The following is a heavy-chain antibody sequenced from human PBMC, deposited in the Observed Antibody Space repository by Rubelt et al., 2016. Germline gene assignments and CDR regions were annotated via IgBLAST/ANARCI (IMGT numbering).Heavy chain of an antibody. CDR3: ARKPSVVLLATLFDY. D-gene: IGHD2-15*01. J-gene: IGHJ4*02. Sequence: QVQLQESGPGLVKPLETLSLICTVSGASIDSRDYFWGWIRQPPGKGLEWIGSISYGGITYFNSSLQSRVITSFDTSRDQFALSLTSGTAADTALYYCARKPSVVLLATLFDYWGQGALVTVSS. V-gene: IGHV4-39*01. CDR1: GASIDSRDYF. CDR2: ISYGGIT.